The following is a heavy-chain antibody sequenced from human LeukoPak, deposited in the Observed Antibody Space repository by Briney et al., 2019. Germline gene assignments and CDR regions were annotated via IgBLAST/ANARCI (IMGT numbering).Heavy chain of an antibody. CDR2: IKSKTDGGTT. CDR3: TTVRYYYGSGSYP. J-gene: IGHJ4*02. V-gene: IGHV3-15*01. Sequence: PGGSLRLSCAASGFTFSNAWMSWVRQAPGKGLEWVGRIKSKTDGGTTDYAAPVKGRFTISRDDSKNTLYPQMNSLKTEDTAVYYCTTVRYYYGSGSYPWGQGTLVTVSS. CDR1: GFTFSNAW. D-gene: IGHD3-10*01.